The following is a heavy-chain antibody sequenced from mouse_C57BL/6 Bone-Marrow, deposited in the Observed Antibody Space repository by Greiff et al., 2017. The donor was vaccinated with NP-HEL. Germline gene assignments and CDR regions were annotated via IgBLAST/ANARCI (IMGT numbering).Heavy chain of an antibody. CDR3: TSDYDGNSPYYYAMDY. Sequence: EVQLQQSGAELVRPGASVKLSCTASGFNIKDDYMHWVKQRPEQGLEWIGWIDPENGDTEYASKFQGKATIPADTSSNTAYLQLSSLTSEDTAVYYCTSDYDGNSPYYYAMDYWGQGTSVTVSS. CDR2: IDPENGDT. CDR1: GFNIKDDY. J-gene: IGHJ4*01. D-gene: IGHD2-4*01. V-gene: IGHV14-4*01.